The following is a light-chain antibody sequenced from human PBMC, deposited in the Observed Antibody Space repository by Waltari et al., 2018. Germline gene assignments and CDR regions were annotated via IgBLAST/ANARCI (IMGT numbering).Light chain of an antibody. V-gene: IGLV1-47*01. J-gene: IGLJ3*02. CDR1: RSTIGNNY. CDR2: RNN. Sequence: QSVLTQPPSASGTPGQRVPISCSGSRSTIGNNYVTWYQQLPGTAPKLPIYRNNQRPSGVPDRFSGSKSGTSASLAISGLRSEDEADYYCAAWDDSLSGRVFGGGTKVTVL. CDR3: AAWDDSLSGRV.